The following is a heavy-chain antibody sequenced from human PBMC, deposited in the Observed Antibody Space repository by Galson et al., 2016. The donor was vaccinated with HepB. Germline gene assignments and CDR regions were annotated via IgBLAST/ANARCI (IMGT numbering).Heavy chain of an antibody. Sequence: QSGAEVKKPGESLKISCKVSGYRFSNYWIGWVRQMPGEGLEWMGIIYPGDSDSKYSPSFQGQVTISADKSITTAYPQWSSLKASDTAMYYCARQGPGSRADFDYWGQGTLVTVSS. CDR2: IYPGDSDS. J-gene: IGHJ4*02. CDR1: GYRFSNYW. D-gene: IGHD3-10*01. CDR3: ARQGPGSRADFDY. V-gene: IGHV5-51*01.